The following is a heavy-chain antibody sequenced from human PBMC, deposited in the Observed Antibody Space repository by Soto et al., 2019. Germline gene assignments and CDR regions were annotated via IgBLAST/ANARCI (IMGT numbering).Heavy chain of an antibody. D-gene: IGHD1-26*01. Sequence: GGSLRLSCAASGFTFSSYAMSWVRQAPGKGLEWVSAISGSGGSTYYADSVKGRFTISRDNSKNTLYLQMNSLRAEDTAVYYCAKAGARSSDNLAYYFDYWGQGTLVTVSS. V-gene: IGHV3-23*01. J-gene: IGHJ4*02. CDR2: ISGSGGST. CDR3: AKAGARSSDNLAYYFDY. CDR1: GFTFSSYA.